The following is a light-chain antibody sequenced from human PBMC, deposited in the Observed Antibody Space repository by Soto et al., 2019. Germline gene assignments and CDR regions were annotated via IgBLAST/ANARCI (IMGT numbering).Light chain of an antibody. CDR2: EVT. CDR3: SSYTSSSTLYV. V-gene: IGLV2-14*01. CDR1: SSDVGGYNY. Sequence: QFALPQPASVSGSPGQSITISCTGTSSDVGGYNYVCWYKQHPGKAPQLMIYEVTKRPSGVSDRFSGSKSGNTSSLNISGLQAEDEADYYCSSYTSSSTLYVFGTGTQLTVL. J-gene: IGLJ1*01.